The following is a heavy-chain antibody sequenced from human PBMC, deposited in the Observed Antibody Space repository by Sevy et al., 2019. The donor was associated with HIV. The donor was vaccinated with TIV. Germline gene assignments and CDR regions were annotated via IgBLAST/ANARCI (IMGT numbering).Heavy chain of an antibody. CDR1: GFTFSNYG. CDR2: VSGSGGKR. CDR3: ARRGNYYGDAFDF. Sequence: GGSLRLSCAAFGFTFSNYGMTWVRQAPGKGLEWVSSVSGSGGKRYNADSVKGRSTISRDNSKNTPYLQMNSLGAEDTAVYYCARRGNYYGDAFDFWGQGTVVTVSS. D-gene: IGHD3-10*01. V-gene: IGHV3-23*01. J-gene: IGHJ3*01.